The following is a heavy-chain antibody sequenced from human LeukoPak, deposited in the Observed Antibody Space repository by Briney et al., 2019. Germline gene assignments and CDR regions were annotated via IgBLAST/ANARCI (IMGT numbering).Heavy chain of an antibody. Sequence: GGSLRLSCAASGFSFNTYAMHWVRQAPGKGLEYISAINYNGDRTYYANSVKGRFIISRDNSRKTLLLQMGSLRAEDTAVYYCARDSGGDAYNDYFDSWGQGTLVTVSS. CDR3: ARDSGGDAYNDYFDS. J-gene: IGHJ4*02. D-gene: IGHD5-24*01. V-gene: IGHV3-64*01. CDR1: GFSFNTYA. CDR2: INYNGDRT.